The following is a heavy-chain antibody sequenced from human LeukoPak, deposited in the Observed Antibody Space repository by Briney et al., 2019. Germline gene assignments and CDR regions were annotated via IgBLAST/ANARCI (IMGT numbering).Heavy chain of an antibody. CDR2: ISGSDDST. J-gene: IGHJ5*01. V-gene: IGHV3-23*01. Sequence: GGSLRLSCAASGFTFSSYAMSWVRQAPGKGLEWVSAISGSDDSTYYADSVKGRFTISSDNSKNTLYLQMNSLRADDTAVYYCAKGRVADSWGQGALVTVSS. D-gene: IGHD2-15*01. CDR3: AKGRVADS. CDR1: GFTFSSYA.